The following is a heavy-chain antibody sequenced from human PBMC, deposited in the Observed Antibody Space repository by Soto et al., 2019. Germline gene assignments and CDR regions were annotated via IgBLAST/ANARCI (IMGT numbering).Heavy chain of an antibody. J-gene: IGHJ3*01. D-gene: IGHD4-4*01. V-gene: IGHV3-11*01. Sequence: GSLRLSCEASGFIFSDYYMSWIRQAPGKGLEWVSYISFNGGTIYYADSVKGRFTISRDNVKNSLYLQMNSLGAEDTAVYYCARESAMTTVTTAVAFDVWGQGTMVTVSS. CDR2: ISFNGGTI. CDR1: GFIFSDYY. CDR3: ARESAMTTVTTAVAFDV.